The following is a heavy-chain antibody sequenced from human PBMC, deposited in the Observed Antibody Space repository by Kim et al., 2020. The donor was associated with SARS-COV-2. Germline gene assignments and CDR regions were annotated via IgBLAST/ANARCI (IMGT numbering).Heavy chain of an antibody. V-gene: IGHV3-11*05. D-gene: IGHD6-13*01. J-gene: IGHJ4*02. Sequence: GGSLRLSCAASGFTFSDYYMSWIRQAPGKGLEWVSYISSSSSYTNYADSVKGRFTISRDNAKNSLYLQMNSLRAEDTAVYYCARALLRPGYSSSPFDYWGQGTLVTVSS. CDR2: ISSSSSYT. CDR3: ARALLRPGYSSSPFDY. CDR1: GFTFSDYY.